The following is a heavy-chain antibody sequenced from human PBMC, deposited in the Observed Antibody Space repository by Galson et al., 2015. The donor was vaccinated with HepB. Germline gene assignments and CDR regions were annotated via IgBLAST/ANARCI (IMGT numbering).Heavy chain of an antibody. CDR3: AKVAYCGGDCYNYFDY. CDR2: ISGSGGST. CDR1: GFTFSSYA. Sequence: LRLSCAASGFTFSSYAMSWVRQAPGKGLEWVSAISGSGGSTYYADSVKGRFTISRDNSKNTLYLQMNSLRAEDTAVYYCAKVAYCGGDCYNYFDYWGQGTQVTVSS. J-gene: IGHJ4*02. D-gene: IGHD2-21*02. V-gene: IGHV3-23*01.